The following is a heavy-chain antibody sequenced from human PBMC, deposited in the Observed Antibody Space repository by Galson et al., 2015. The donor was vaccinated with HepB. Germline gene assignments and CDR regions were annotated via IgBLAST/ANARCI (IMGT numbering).Heavy chain of an antibody. V-gene: IGHV3-48*04. CDR3: ATLPVYGGNLVGSRVDY. J-gene: IGHJ4*02. D-gene: IGHD4-23*01. CDR2: ISSSSSTI. CDR1: GFTFSSYS. Sequence: SLRLSCAASGFTFSSYSMNWVRQAPGKGLEWVSYISSSSSTIYYADSVKGRFTISRDNAKNSLYLQMNSLRAEDTAVYYCATLPVYGGNLVGSRVDYWGQGTLVTASS.